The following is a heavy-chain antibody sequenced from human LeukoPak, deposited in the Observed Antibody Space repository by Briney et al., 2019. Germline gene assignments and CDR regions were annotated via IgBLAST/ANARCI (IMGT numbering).Heavy chain of an antibody. Sequence: GGSLRLSCAASGFNVSRHGMHWVRQAPGKGLEWVASIWYDGSYKYYADSVKGRFTISRDNFRNTLNLQVSSLRAEDTAVYYCAKMGTWFGELLWGQGSLVTVSS. CDR2: IWYDGSYK. J-gene: IGHJ4*02. CDR1: GFNVSRHG. V-gene: IGHV3-30*02. D-gene: IGHD3-10*01. CDR3: AKMGTWFGELL.